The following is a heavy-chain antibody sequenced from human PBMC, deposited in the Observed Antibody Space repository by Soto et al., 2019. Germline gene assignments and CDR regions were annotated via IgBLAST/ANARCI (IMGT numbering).Heavy chain of an antibody. CDR1: GGSISSYY. Sequence: SETLSLTCTVSGGSISSYYWSWIRQPPGKGLEWIGYIYYSGSTNYNPSLKSRVTISVDTSKNQFSLKLSSVTAADTAVYYCARYDGCNFGWFDPWGQGTLVTVSS. CDR3: ARYDGCNFGWFDP. D-gene: IGHD3-3*02. CDR2: IYYSGST. J-gene: IGHJ5*02. V-gene: IGHV4-59*01.